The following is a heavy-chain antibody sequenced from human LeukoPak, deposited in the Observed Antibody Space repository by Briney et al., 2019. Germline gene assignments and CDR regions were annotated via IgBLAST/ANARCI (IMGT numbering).Heavy chain of an antibody. CDR2: IYYSGST. D-gene: IGHD6-13*01. CDR3: ARALRVAAAGRVLFDY. V-gene: IGHV4-30-4*01. J-gene: IGHJ4*02. Sequence: SETLSLTYTVSGGSISSGDYYWSWIRQPPGKGLEWIGYIYYSGSTYYNPSLKSRVTISVDTSKNQFSLKLSSVTAADTAVYYCARALRVAAAGRVLFDYWGQGTLVTVSS. CDR1: GGSISSGDYY.